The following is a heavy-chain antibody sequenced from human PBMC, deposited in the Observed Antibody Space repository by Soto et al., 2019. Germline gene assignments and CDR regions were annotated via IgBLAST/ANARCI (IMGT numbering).Heavy chain of an antibody. J-gene: IGHJ6*01. Sequence: WASVKVSCKASGGSFTYTLSWVRQAPGQGLEWMGGIIPIFGTANYAQKFQGRVTITADESTKTAYMELNSLRDDDTAVYFCVRGRSDSLMDVWGQGTTVTVSS. V-gene: IGHV1-69*13. CDR2: IIPIFGTA. CDR3: VRGRSDSLMDV. CDR1: GGSFTYT.